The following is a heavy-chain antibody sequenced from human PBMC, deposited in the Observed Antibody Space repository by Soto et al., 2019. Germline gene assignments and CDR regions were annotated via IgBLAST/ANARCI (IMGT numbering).Heavy chain of an antibody. J-gene: IGHJ4*02. D-gene: IGHD5-12*01. CDR1: GGTFSSYT. CDR2: IIPILGIA. V-gene: IGHV1-69*04. CDR3: ARDSAGGYSGYDTKNFDY. Sequence: SVKVSCKASGGTFSSYTISWVRQAPGQGLEWMGRIIPILGIANYAQKFQGRVTITADKSTSTAYMELSNLRSEDTAVYYCARDSAGGYSGYDTKNFDYWGQGTLVTVSS.